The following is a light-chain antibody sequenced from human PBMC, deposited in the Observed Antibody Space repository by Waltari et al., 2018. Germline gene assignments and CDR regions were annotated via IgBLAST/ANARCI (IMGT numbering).Light chain of an antibody. V-gene: IGLV2-14*01. J-gene: IGLJ2*01. CDR2: EVY. CDR1: SRDVGGYNF. CDR3: SSYTSSSTGI. Sequence: QSALTQPASVSGSPGQSITISCTGTSRDVGGYNFVSWYQQHPGKVPKLIIYEVYSGPSGVSSRFSGSESGNAASLTSSGLQAEDEADYYCSSYTSSSTGIFGGGTKLTVL.